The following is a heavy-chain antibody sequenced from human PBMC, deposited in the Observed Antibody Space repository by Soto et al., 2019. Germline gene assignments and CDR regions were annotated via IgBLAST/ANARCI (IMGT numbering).Heavy chain of an antibody. D-gene: IGHD3-3*01. CDR1: GGTFSSYA. J-gene: IGHJ6*02. CDR2: IIPIFGTA. CDR3: ARALGMDNRYYYYGMDV. Sequence: QVQLVQSGAEVKKPGSSVKVSCKASGGTFSSYAISWVRQAPGQGLEWMGGIIPIFGTANYAQKFQGSVTITADESTSTAYMELSSLRSEDTAVYYCARALGMDNRYYYYGMDVWGQGTTVTVSS. V-gene: IGHV1-69*01.